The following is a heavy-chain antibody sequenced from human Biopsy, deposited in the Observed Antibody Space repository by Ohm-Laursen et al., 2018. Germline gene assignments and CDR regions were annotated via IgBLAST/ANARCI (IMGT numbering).Heavy chain of an antibody. CDR2: ISPSGATT. Sequence: SVKVSCKAYGNTFATYHIHWVRQAPGQGLEWMGVISPSGATTSFSQKFQGRITMTRDTSTGTVYMDLNSLGSEDTAVYYCARAGVGSDGTDSYYYGMDVWGPGTTVTVSS. CDR1: GNTFATYH. D-gene: IGHD5-24*01. V-gene: IGHV1-46*01. J-gene: IGHJ6*02. CDR3: ARAGVGSDGTDSYYYGMDV.